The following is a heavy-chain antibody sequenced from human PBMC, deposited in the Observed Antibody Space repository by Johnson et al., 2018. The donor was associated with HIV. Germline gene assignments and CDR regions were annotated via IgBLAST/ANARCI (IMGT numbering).Heavy chain of an antibody. J-gene: IGHJ3*02. Sequence: VQLVESGGGVVRPGESLRLSCAASGFTFDDFAMHWVRQAPGKGLEWVSGISWNSGNTDYADSVKGRFTISRDNSKNTLYLQMNSLRAEDTAVYYCAREMNAGNDAFDSWGQGTMVTVSS. CDR1: GFTFDDFA. CDR2: ISWNSGNT. V-gene: IGHV3-9*01. CDR3: AREMNAGNDAFDS.